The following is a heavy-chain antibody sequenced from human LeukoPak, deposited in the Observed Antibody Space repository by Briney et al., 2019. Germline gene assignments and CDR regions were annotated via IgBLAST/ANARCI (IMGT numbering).Heavy chain of an antibody. CDR1: GFTFTNYA. CDR3: ARDPNGDYVGAFEM. Sequence: GGSLRLSCAASGFTFTNYAMIWVRQAPGRGLEWVSATRSGGDGTLYADSVKGRFTISRDNSKNTLFLQMNNMRAEDTAVYYCARDPNGDYVGAFEMWGPGTKVTVS. J-gene: IGHJ3*02. CDR2: TRSGGDGT. V-gene: IGHV3-23*01. D-gene: IGHD4-17*01.